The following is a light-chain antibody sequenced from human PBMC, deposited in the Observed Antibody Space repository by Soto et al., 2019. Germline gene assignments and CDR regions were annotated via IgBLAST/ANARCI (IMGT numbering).Light chain of an antibody. CDR2: DVR. CDR1: NKKDSSYNY. J-gene: IGLJ1*01. CDR3: SSYTGSSTLEV. V-gene: IGLV2-14*04. Sequence: MSSSACNKKDSSYNYVSWHQQSPGKAPKLMLYDVRNRPSEVSNCFSGTKSGKTAPLTISGLQAEDEADYYCSSYTGSSTLEVFGTGTKVTVL.